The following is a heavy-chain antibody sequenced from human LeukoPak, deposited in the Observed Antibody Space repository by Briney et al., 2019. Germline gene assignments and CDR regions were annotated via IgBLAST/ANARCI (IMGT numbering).Heavy chain of an antibody. J-gene: IGHJ4*02. CDR3: ARARTTRGFDY. CDR2: IWYDGSNK. D-gene: IGHD4-17*01. V-gene: IGHV3-33*01. CDR1: GFTFNSYG. Sequence: GGSLRLSCAASGFTFNSYGIHWVRQAPGKGLEWVAFIWYDGSNKYYADSVKGRFTISRDNSKNTLYLQMNSLRAEDTAVYYCARARTTRGFDYWGQGTLVTVSS.